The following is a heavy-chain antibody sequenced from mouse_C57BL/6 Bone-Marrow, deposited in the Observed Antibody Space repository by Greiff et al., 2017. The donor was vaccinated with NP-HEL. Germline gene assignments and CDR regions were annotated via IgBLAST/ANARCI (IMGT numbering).Heavy chain of an antibody. CDR1: GFTFSDYY. D-gene: IGHD2-1*01. J-gene: IGHJ3*01. V-gene: IGHV5-16*01. Sequence: EVKLVESEGGLVQPGSSMKLSCTASGFTFSDYYMAWVRQVPEKGLEWVANINYDGSSTYYLDSLKSRFIISRDNAKNILYLQMSSLKSEDTATYYCAREGHGNLFAYWGQGTLVTVSA. CDR3: AREGHGNLFAY. CDR2: INYDGSST.